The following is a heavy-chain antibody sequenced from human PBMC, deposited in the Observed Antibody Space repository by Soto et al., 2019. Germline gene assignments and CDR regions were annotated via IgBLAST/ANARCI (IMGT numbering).Heavy chain of an antibody. CDR2: IIPVLGMT. D-gene: IGHD5-12*01. V-gene: IGHV1-69*08. Sequence: QVQLVQSGAEMKKPGSSVKVSCQASGDIFDSLTINWVRQAPGQGLEWMGRIIPVLGMTNYAQKFQGRVTIIADKSTSTVYMELSSLTSEDTAVYYCPRELGGYDYLYYYYYMDVWGEGTTVTVSS. J-gene: IGHJ6*03. CDR3: PRELGGYDYLYYYYYMDV. CDR1: GDIFDSLT.